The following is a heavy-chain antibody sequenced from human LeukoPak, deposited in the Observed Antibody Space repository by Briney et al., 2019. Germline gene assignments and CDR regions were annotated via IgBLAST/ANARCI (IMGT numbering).Heavy chain of an antibody. Sequence: GGSLRLSCAASGFTFSSYWMHWVRQAPGKGLMWVSRINSDGSSTNYADSVKGRFTISRDNSKNTLYLQMNSLRAEDTAVYYCAASSLIAVAGTDYWGQGTLVTVSS. CDR2: INSDGSST. CDR3: AASSLIAVAGTDY. V-gene: IGHV3-74*01. CDR1: GFTFSSYW. D-gene: IGHD6-19*01. J-gene: IGHJ4*02.